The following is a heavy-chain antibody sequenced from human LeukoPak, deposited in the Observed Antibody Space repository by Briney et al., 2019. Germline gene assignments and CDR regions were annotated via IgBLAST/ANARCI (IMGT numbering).Heavy chain of an antibody. Sequence: SETLSLTCTVSGGSISSYYWSWIRQPPGKGLEWIGYIYYSGSTNYNPSLKSRVTISVDTSKNQFSLKLSSVTADDTAVYYCARVGYSYGQFGEYYFDYWGQGTLVTVSS. CDR1: GGSISSYY. V-gene: IGHV4-59*01. CDR3: ARVGYSYGQFGEYYFDY. CDR2: IYYSGST. D-gene: IGHD5-18*01. J-gene: IGHJ4*02.